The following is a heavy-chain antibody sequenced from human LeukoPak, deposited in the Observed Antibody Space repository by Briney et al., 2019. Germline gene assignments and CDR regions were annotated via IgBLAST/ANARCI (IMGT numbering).Heavy chain of an antibody. CDR2: ISGSGNST. CDR1: GFTFSSYA. V-gene: IGHV3-23*01. D-gene: IGHD6-19*01. CDR3: AKDQASFGTWQWLADY. J-gene: IGHJ4*02. Sequence: PGGSLRLSCAASGFTFSSYAMSWVRQAPGKGLEWVSGISGSGNSTYYADSADSVKGRFTISRDNSKNTLYLQMNSLRAEDTAVYYCAKDQASFGTWQWLADYWGQGTLVTVSS.